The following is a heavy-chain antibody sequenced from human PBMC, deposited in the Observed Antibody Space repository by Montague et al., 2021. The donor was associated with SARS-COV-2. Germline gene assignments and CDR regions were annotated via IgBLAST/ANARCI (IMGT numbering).Heavy chain of an antibody. J-gene: IGHJ6*02. Sequence: SLRLSCAASGFTFSSYGMHWVRQAPGKGLEWVAVIWYDGSNKYYADSVKGRFTISRDNSKNTLYLQMNSLRAEDTAVCYCSGSYPYYGMDVWGQGTTVTVSS. V-gene: IGHV3-33*01. D-gene: IGHD3-16*02. CDR1: GFTFSSYG. CDR3: SGSYPYYGMDV. CDR2: IWYDGSNK.